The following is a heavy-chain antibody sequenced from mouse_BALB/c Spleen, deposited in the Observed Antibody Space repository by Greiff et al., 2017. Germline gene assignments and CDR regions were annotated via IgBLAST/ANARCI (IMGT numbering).Heavy chain of an antibody. D-gene: IGHD1-1*01. Sequence: EVHLVESGGGLVKPGGSLKLSCAASGFTFSSYAMSWVRQSPEKRLEWVAEISSGGSYTYYPDTVTGRFTISRDNAKNTLYLEMSSLRSEDTAMYYCAREEDGAWFAYWGQGTLVTVSA. V-gene: IGHV5-9-4*01. CDR2: ISSGGSYT. J-gene: IGHJ3*01. CDR1: GFTFSSYA. CDR3: AREEDGAWFAY.